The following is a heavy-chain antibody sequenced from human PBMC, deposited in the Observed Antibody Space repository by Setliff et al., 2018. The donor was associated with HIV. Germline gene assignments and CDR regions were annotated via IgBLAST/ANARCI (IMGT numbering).Heavy chain of an antibody. D-gene: IGHD6-13*01. Sequence: VASVKVSCKASGYTFTSYGISWVRQAPGQGLEWMGGIIPIFGTANYAQKFQGRVTMTRDTSTSTVYMELSSLRSEDTAVYYCARPRLSRIAAAAPDYWGQGTLVTVSS. V-gene: IGHV1-69*05. CDR3: ARPRLSRIAAAAPDY. J-gene: IGHJ4*02. CDR1: GYTFTSYG. CDR2: IIPIFGTA.